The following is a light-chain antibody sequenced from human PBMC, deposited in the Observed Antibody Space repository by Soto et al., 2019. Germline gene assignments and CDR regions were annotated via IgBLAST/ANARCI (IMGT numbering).Light chain of an antibody. J-gene: IGKJ3*01. Sequence: VITPTPDSLALFLGSGSTINCKSIHSVLYSSNNKNYLAWYQQKPGQPPKLLIYWASVRQSGVSDRFSGSGSGTDFTLTISSLQAEDVAVYYCQQFYGSPFTFGPGTKVDV. V-gene: IGKV4-1*01. CDR2: WAS. CDR3: QQFYGSPFT. CDR1: HSVLYSSNNKNY.